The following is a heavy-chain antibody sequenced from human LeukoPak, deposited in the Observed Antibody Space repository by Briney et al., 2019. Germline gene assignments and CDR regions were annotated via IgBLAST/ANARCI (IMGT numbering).Heavy chain of an antibody. CDR1: GFIFSDYG. J-gene: IGHJ4*02. D-gene: IGHD4-17*01. CDR3: TRNYGDYAHFDY. CDR2: IRVHNGKT. Sequence: ASVKVSCKTSGFIFSDYGINCVRQVPGQGLEWMGWIRVHNGKTNYAQKFQGRVTMTTDTSTSTGYMELRSLRSDDTAFYYCTRNYGDYAHFDYWGQGSLVTVSS. V-gene: IGHV1-18*01.